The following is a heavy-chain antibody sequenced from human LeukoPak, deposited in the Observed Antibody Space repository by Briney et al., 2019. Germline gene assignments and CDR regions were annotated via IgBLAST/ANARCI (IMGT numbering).Heavy chain of an antibody. CDR1: GFTFSSYA. CDR2: LSGSGSSI. V-gene: IGHV3-23*01. CDR3: AHISSSWPDY. D-gene: IGHD6-13*01. Sequence: PGGSLRLSCAASGFTFSSYAMSWVRQAAGKGLEWVSGLSGSGSSIYYADSVKGRFTISRDNSKNTLYLQMNSLRAEDTAVYYCAHISSSWPDYWGQGTLVTVSS. J-gene: IGHJ4*02.